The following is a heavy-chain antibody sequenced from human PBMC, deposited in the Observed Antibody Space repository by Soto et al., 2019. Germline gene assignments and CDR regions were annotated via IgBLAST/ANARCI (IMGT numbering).Heavy chain of an antibody. CDR1: GGSISSYY. CDR3: ARVSANWFAP. Sequence: SETLSLTCAVSGGSISSYYWSWIRQPTGKGLEWIGYIYYSGSTNYNPSLKSRVTISVDTSKNHFSLKLSSVTATDTAVYYCARVSANWFAPWGQGTFVTVSS. J-gene: IGHJ5*02. CDR2: IYYSGST. V-gene: IGHV4-59*01.